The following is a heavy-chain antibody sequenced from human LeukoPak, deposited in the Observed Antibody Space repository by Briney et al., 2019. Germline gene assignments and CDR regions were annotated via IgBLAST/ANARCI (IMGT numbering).Heavy chain of an antibody. CDR3: ARGPLRSSVVRDAFDI. J-gene: IGHJ3*02. Sequence: GGSLRLSCAASGFTFSSYWMHWVRQAPGKGLVWVSRINTDGSSTSYADSVKGRFTISRDNAKNTLYLQMNSLRAEDTAVYYCARGPLRSSVVRDAFDIWGQGTMVTVSS. V-gene: IGHV3-74*01. CDR1: GFTFSSYW. D-gene: IGHD3-22*01. CDR2: INTDGSST.